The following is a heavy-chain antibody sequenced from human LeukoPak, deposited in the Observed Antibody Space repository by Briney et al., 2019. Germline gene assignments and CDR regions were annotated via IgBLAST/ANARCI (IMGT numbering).Heavy chain of an antibody. CDR1: GGSISSYY. Sequence: SETLSLTCTVSGGSISSYYWSWIRQPPGKGLEWIGYIYYSGSTNYNPSLKSRVTISVDTSKNQFSLKLSSVTAADTAVYYCARTTVDYGLLDASDIWGQGTMVTVSS. CDR3: ARTTVDYGLLDASDI. J-gene: IGHJ3*02. V-gene: IGHV4-59*01. D-gene: IGHD4-17*01. CDR2: IYYSGST.